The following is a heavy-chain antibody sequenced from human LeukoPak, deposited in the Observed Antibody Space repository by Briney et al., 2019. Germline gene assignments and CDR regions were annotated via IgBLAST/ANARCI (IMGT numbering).Heavy chain of an antibody. V-gene: IGHV4-39*01. D-gene: IGHD2-2*01. Sequence: PSQTLSLTCTVSGGSISSGDYYWAWIRQPPGKGLDWIGSISYTGSIFYNPSLKSRVTISVDTSKNQFSLKLSSVTAADTAIYYCARAERSGTSFPWDYWGQGTLVTVSS. CDR1: GGSISSGDYY. CDR3: ARAERSGTSFPWDY. CDR2: ISYTGSI. J-gene: IGHJ4*02.